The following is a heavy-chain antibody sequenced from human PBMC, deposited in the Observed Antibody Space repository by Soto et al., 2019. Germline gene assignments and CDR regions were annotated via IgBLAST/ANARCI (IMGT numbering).Heavy chain of an antibody. J-gene: IGHJ4*02. CDR1: GYTFTSYA. CDR2: INAGNGNT. CDR3: ARDIMAAAPDY. V-gene: IGHV1-3*01. D-gene: IGHD6-13*01. Sequence: QVQLVQSGAEVKKPGASVKVSCKASGYTFTSYAMHWVRQAPGQRLEWMGWINAGNGNTKYSQKFQGRVTITRDTSASTAYRELSSLRSEDTAVYYCARDIMAAAPDYWCQGTLVTVSS.